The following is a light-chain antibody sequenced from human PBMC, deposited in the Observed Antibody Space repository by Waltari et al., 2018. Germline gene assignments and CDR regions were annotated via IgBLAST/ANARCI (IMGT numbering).Light chain of an antibody. J-gene: IGKJ1*01. V-gene: IGKV4-1*01. CDR1: QRVLFSSNNKNY. CDR3: QQYYSTPPT. CDR2: WAS. Sequence: DIVMTQSPDSLAVSLGERATIHCTSSQRVLFSSNNKNYLAWYQQKPGQPPKLLIYWASTRESGVPDRFSGSGSGTDFTLTISSLQAEDVAVYYCQQYYSTPPTFGQGTKVEIK.